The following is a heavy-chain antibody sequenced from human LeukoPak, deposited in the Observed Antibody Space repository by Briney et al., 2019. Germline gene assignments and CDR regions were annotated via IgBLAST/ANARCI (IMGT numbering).Heavy chain of an antibody. D-gene: IGHD3-22*01. CDR1: GFTVSSNY. CDR2: IYSGGST. Sequence: GGSLRLSCAASGFTVSSNYMSWVRQAPGKGLEWVSVIYSGGSTYYADSVKGRFTISRDNSKNTLYLQMNSLRAEDTAVYYCTTDNYDPPHYFDYWGQGTLVTVSS. V-gene: IGHV3-53*01. CDR3: TTDNYDPPHYFDY. J-gene: IGHJ4*02.